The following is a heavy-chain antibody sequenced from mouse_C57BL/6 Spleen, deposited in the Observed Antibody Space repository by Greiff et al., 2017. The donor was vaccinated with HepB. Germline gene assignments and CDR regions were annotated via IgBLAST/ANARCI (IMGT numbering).Heavy chain of an antibody. V-gene: IGHV5-6*01. D-gene: IGHD1-1*01. CDR2: ISSGGSYT. CDR3: ARLRLLRSGGDY. Sequence: EVKVVESGGDLVKPGGSLKLSCAASGFTFSSYGMSWVRQTPDKRLEWVATISSGGSYTYYPDSVKGRFTISRDNAKNTLYLQMSSLKSEDTAMYYCARLRLLRSGGDYWGQGTTLTVSS. CDR1: GFTFSSYG. J-gene: IGHJ2*01.